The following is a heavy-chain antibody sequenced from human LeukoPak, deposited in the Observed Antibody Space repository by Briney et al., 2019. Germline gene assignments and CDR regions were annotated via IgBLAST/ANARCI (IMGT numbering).Heavy chain of an antibody. Sequence: GGSLRLSCAASGFTFSSYAMHWVRQAPGKGLEWVAVISYDGSNKYYADSVKGRFTISRDNSKNTLYLQMNSLRAEDTAVYYCASDYGYFFDKYPDYWGQGTLVTVSS. D-gene: IGHD4-17*01. V-gene: IGHV3-30-3*01. J-gene: IGHJ4*02. CDR3: ASDYGYFFDKYPDY. CDR1: GFTFSSYA. CDR2: ISYDGSNK.